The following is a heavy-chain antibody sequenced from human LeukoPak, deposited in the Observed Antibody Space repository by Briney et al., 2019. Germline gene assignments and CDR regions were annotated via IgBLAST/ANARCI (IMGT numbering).Heavy chain of an antibody. CDR3: ANEGIAAAGTS. Sequence: SETLSLTCTVSGGSISSGDYYWSWIRQPPGKGLEWIGYIYYSGSTYYNPSLKSRVTISVDTSKNQFSLKLSSVTAADTAVYYCANEGIAAAGTSWGQGTLVTVSS. V-gene: IGHV4-30-4*08. D-gene: IGHD6-13*01. CDR1: GGSISSGDYY. CDR2: IYYSGST. J-gene: IGHJ5*02.